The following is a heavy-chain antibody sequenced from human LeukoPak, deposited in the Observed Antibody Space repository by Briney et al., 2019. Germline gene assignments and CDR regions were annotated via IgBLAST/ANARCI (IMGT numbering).Heavy chain of an antibody. CDR1: GGSISSYY. V-gene: IGHV4-59*01. J-gene: IGHJ5*02. Sequence: SETLSLTCTVSGGSISSYYWSWIRQPPGEGLEWIGYIYYSGSTNYNPSLKSRVTISVDTSKNQFSLKLSSVTAADTAVYYCARGSYSSSWYPWGQGTLVTVSS. CDR3: ARGSYSSSWYP. CDR2: IYYSGST. D-gene: IGHD6-13*01.